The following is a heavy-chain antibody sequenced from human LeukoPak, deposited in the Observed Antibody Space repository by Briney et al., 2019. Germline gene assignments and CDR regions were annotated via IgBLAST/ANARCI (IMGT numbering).Heavy chain of an antibody. J-gene: IGHJ6*03. D-gene: IGHD3-16*02. CDR2: MRSKVYSYAT. CDR1: RFMFSGFA. CDR3: IRSQLRAIRLGHLSLTYYSMDV. V-gene: IGHV3-73*01. Sequence: PGGSLRLICTAFRFMFSGFAIHWVRQASGKALDCVGRMRSKVYSYATAFAAAVKGSFTISRDDSKNTAYLQMNSMQPADTAVYYCIRSQLRAIRLGHLSLTYYSMDVWGKGTTVTVSS.